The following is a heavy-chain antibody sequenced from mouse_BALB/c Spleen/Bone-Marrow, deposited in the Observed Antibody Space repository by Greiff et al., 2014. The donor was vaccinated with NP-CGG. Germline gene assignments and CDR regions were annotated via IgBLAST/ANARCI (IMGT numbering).Heavy chain of an antibody. CDR1: GFDFSRYW. J-gene: IGHJ4*01. V-gene: IGHV4-2*02. D-gene: IGHD3-1*01. CDR2: INPGSSTI. Sequence: DVQLVESGGGLVQPGGSLNLSCAASGFDFSRYWVSWARQAPGKGQEWIGEINPGSSTINYTPSLKDKFIISRDNAKNTLYLQMSKVRSEDTALYYCARSAFYALDYWGQGTSVTVSS. CDR3: ARSAFYALDY.